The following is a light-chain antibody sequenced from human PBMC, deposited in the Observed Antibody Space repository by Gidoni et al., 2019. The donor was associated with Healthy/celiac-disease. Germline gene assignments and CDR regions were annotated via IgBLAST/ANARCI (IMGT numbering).Light chain of an antibody. Sequence: EIVLTHSPGTLSLSPGERATLACRASQSISSSYLAWHQQKPGQAPRLLISGAYNRATGIPDRFSGGRSGTDFTLTITRLEPEDFAVYYCQQYGSPSITFGQGTRLEIK. CDR2: GAY. CDR1: QSISSSY. J-gene: IGKJ5*01. CDR3: QQYGSPSIT. V-gene: IGKV3-20*01.